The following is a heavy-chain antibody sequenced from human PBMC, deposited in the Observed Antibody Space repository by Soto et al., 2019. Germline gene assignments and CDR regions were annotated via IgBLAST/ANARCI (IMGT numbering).Heavy chain of an antibody. Sequence: QVQLVQSGAEVKKPGASVKVSCKASGYTFTGYYMHWMRQAPGQGLEWMGWINPNSGETDYAQNFQGSVTMTRDMSISTAYMELSRLKSNDTAVDYCARGRGLNYYYYIDVWGKGTTVTVSS. CDR2: INPNSGET. J-gene: IGHJ6*03. V-gene: IGHV1-2*04. CDR3: ARGRGLNYYYYIDV. CDR1: GYTFTGYY.